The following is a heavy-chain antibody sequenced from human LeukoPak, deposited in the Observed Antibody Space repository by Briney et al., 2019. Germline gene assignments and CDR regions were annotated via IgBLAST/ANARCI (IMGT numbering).Heavy chain of an antibody. CDR3: ARSGYSYGSYYFDY. V-gene: IGHV3-33*07. D-gene: IGHD5-18*01. J-gene: IGHJ4*02. CDR2: IWYDGSNK. CDR1: GFSFTKYA. Sequence: PGGSLRLSCAASGFSFTKYAMDWVRQAPGKGLEWVAVIWYDGSNKYYADSVKGRFTISRDNSKNTLYLQMNSLRAEDTAVYYCARSGYSYGSYYFDYWGQGTLVTVSS.